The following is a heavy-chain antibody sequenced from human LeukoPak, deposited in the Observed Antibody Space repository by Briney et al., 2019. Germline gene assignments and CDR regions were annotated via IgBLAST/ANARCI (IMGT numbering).Heavy chain of an antibody. Sequence: GRSLRLSCAASGFTFDDYAMHWVRQAPGKGLEWVSGISWNSGSIGYADSVKGRFTISRDNAKNSPYLQMNSLRAEDTALYYCAKAPTGYSSGWYYFDYWGQGTLVTVSS. D-gene: IGHD6-19*01. CDR2: ISWNSGSI. J-gene: IGHJ4*02. CDR1: GFTFDDYA. CDR3: AKAPTGYSSGWYYFDY. V-gene: IGHV3-9*01.